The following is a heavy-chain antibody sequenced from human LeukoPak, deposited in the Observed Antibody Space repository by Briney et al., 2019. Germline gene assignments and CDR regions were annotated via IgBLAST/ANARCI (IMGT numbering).Heavy chain of an antibody. Sequence: GGSLRLSCAASGFSFSAYAMHWVRQAPGKALEWVSATSAGGFTTYYADSVKGRFTISRDNSKNMLYLQINSLRAEDTAVYFCARADGGGATWALLVYWGQGTLVTVSS. CDR3: ARADGGGATWALLVY. J-gene: IGHJ4*02. D-gene: IGHD2-21*01. CDR2: TSAGGFTT. CDR1: GFSFSAYA. V-gene: IGHV3-23*01.